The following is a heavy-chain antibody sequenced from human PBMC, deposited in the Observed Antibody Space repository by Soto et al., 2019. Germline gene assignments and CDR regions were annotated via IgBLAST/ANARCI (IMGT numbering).Heavy chain of an antibody. Sequence: SETLSLTCTVSGGSISSSSYYWGWIRQPPGKGLEWIGSIYYSGSTYYNPSLKSRVTISVDTSKNQFSLKLSSVTAADTAVYYCASGYDILTGYPRRDYYGMDVWGQGTTVTVYS. J-gene: IGHJ6*02. CDR1: GGSISSSSYY. CDR2: IYYSGST. V-gene: IGHV4-39*01. D-gene: IGHD3-9*01. CDR3: ASGYDILTGYPRRDYYGMDV.